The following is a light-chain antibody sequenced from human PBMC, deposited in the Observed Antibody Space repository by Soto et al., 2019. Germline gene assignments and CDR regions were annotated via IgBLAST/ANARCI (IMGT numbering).Light chain of an antibody. Sequence: QLVLTQPPSASGTPGQRVTISCSGSSSNNGSNYVYWNQQLPGTAPKLLIYRNNQRPSGVPDRFSGSKSGTSASLAISGLRSEDEADYYCAAWDDSLSGPVFGGGTKLTVL. CDR2: RNN. J-gene: IGLJ2*01. V-gene: IGLV1-47*01. CDR3: AAWDDSLSGPV. CDR1: SSNNGSNY.